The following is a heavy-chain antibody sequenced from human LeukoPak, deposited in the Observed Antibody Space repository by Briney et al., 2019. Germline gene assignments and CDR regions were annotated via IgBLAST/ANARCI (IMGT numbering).Heavy chain of an antibody. CDR2: IYTSGST. CDR3: ARVWDSSGWHGGGTMDV. D-gene: IGHD6-19*01. CDR1: GGSISSGSYY. Sequence: NPSQTLSLTCTVSGGSISSGSYYWSWIRQPAGKGLEWIGRIYTSGSTNYNPSLKSRVTISVDTSKNQFSLKLSSVTAADTAVYYCARVWDSSGWHGGGTMDVWGKGTTVTISS. V-gene: IGHV4-61*02. J-gene: IGHJ6*03.